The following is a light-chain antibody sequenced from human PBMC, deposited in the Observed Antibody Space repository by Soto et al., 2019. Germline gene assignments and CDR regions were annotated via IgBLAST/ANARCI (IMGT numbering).Light chain of an antibody. J-gene: IGLJ2*01. CDR3: SSYSSITSVV. CDR1: SSDVGGYNY. Sequence: QSALTQPASVSGSPGQSITISCTGTSSDVGGYNYVSWYQQHPGKAPKLMISEVSNRPSGISNRFSGSKSGNTASLTISGRQAEDEADYYCSSYSSITSVVFGGGTKLTVL. V-gene: IGLV2-14*01. CDR2: EVS.